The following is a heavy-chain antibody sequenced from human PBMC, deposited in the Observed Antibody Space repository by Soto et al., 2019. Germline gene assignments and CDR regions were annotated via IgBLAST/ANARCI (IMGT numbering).Heavy chain of an antibody. CDR3: AKKRIDIVGWFDP. V-gene: IGHV3-23*01. CDR1: GCTFSSYA. Sequence: AGGSLRLSWAASGCTFSSYAMSWVRQASGKGLEWVSAISGSGGSTYYADSVKGRFTISRDNSKNTLYLQMNSLRAEDTAVYYCAKKRIDIVGWFDPWGQRTLVTVSS. CDR2: ISGSGGST. J-gene: IGHJ5*02. D-gene: IGHD2-15*01.